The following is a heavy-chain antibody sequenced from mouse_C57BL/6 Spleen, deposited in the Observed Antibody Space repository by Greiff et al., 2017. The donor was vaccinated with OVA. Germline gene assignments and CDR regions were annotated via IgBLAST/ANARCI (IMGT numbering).Heavy chain of an antibody. CDR2: IYPRSGNP. D-gene: IGHD1-1*01. Sequence: VQLQQSGAELARPGASVKLSCKASGYTFTSYGISWVKQRPGQGLEWIGEIYPRSGNPYYNKKFKGKATLTADKSSSTAYMALRSLTSEDSAVYVCALITTVVPYYFDYWGQGTTLTVSS. J-gene: IGHJ2*01. CDR3: ALITTVVPYYFDY. V-gene: IGHV1-81*01. CDR1: GYTFTSYG.